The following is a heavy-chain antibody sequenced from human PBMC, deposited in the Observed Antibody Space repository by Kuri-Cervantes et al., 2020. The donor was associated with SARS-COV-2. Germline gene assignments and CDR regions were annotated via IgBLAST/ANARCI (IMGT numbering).Heavy chain of an antibody. CDR2: IIPIFGTA. Sequence: SVKVSCKASGGTFSSYAISWVRQAPGQGLEWMGGIIPIFGTANYAQKFQGRVTITADESTSTAYMELSSLRSEDTAVYHCASFGSVYGGNSGNAFDIWGQGTMVTVSS. V-gene: IGHV1-69*13. CDR1: GGTFSSYA. J-gene: IGHJ3*02. D-gene: IGHD4-23*01. CDR3: ASFGSVYGGNSGNAFDI.